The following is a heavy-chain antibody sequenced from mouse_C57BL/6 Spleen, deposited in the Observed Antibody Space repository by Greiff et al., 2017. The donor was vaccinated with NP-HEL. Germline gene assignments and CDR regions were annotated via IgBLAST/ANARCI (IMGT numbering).Heavy chain of an antibody. CDR2: IRNKANGYTT. CDR1: GFTFTDYY. V-gene: IGHV7-3*01. D-gene: IGHD2-1*01. Sequence: EVMLVESGGGLVQPGGSLSLSCAASGFTFTDYYMSWVRQPPGKALEWLGFIRNKANGYTTEYSASVKGRFTISRDNSQSILYLQMNALRAEDSATYYCARAQHYGNYVGAMDYWGQGTSVTVSS. CDR3: ARAQHYGNYVGAMDY. J-gene: IGHJ4*01.